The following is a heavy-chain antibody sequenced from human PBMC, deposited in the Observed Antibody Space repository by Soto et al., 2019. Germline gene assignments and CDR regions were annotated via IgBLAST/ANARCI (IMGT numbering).Heavy chain of an antibody. V-gene: IGHV3-48*01. J-gene: IGHJ3*02. CDR3: ARGTSAYYGAAFDI. D-gene: IGHD4-17*01. CDR2: ISSSSSTI. Sequence: VQLVESGGGLVQPGGSLRLSCAASGFTFSSYSMNWVRQAPGKGLEWVSYISSSSSTIYYADSVKGRFTISRDNAKNSLYLQMNSLRAEDTAVYYCARGTSAYYGAAFDIWGQGTMVTVSS. CDR1: GFTFSSYS.